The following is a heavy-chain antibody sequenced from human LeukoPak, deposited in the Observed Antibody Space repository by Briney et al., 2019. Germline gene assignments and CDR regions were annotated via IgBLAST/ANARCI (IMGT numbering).Heavy chain of an antibody. J-gene: IGHJ4*02. Sequence: GESLKISCKGSGYSFTSYWIGWVRQMPGKGLEWMGIIYPGDSDTRYSPSFQGQVTISADKSISTAYLQWSSLKASDTAMYYCARRRYYYDSSGYSITYYFDYWGQGTLVTVSS. CDR3: ARRRYYYDSSGYSITYYFDY. V-gene: IGHV5-51*01. CDR1: GYSFTSYW. D-gene: IGHD3-22*01. CDR2: IYPGDSDT.